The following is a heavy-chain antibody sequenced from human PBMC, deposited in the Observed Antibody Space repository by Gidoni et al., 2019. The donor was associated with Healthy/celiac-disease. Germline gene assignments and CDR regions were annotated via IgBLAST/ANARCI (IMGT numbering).Heavy chain of an antibody. CDR2: ISYDGSNK. CDR3: AKDGPGDPGPVY. Sequence: VGQSPGKGLEWVAVISYDGSNKYYADSVKGRFTISRDNSKNTLYLQMNSLRAEDTAVYYCAKDGPGDPGPVYWGQGTLVTVSS. D-gene: IGHD3-10*01. V-gene: IGHV3-30*18. J-gene: IGHJ4*02.